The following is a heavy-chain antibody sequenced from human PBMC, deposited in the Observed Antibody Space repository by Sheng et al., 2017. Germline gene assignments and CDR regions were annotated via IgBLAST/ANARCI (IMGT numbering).Heavy chain of an antibody. V-gene: IGHV4-38-2*02. CDR3: ARDTGYGSGSYPGNNWFDP. CDR2: IYHSGST. D-gene: IGHD3-10*01. J-gene: IGHJ5*02. CDR1: GYSISSGYY. Sequence: QVQLQESGPGLVKPSETLSLTCTVSGYSISSGYYWGWIRQPPGKGLEWIGSIYHSGSTYYNPSLKSRVTISVDTSKNQFSLKLSSVTAADTTVYYCARDTGYGSGSYPGNNWFDPVGPGNPGHRLL.